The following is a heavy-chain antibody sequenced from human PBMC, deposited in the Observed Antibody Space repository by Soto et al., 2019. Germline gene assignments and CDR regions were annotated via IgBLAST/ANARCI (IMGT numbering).Heavy chain of an antibody. V-gene: IGHV3-23*01. D-gene: IGHD3-16*02. CDR2: ISGSGGST. J-gene: IGHJ4*02. Sequence: GGSLRLSCAASGFTFSSYAMSWVRQAPGKGLEWVSAISGSGGSTYYADSVKGRFTISRDNSKNTLYLQMNSLRAEDTAVYYGVGPYYDYVWGSYRFFDYWGQGTLVTVSS. CDR1: GFTFSSYA. CDR3: VGPYYDYVWGSYRFFDY.